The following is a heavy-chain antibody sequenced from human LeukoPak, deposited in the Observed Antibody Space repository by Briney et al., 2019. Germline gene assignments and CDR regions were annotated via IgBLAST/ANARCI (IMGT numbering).Heavy chain of an antibody. CDR1: GFTFSSYA. J-gene: IGHJ4*02. CDR3: ARERGWTHYFDY. Sequence: GGSLRLSCAASGFTFSSYAMSWVRQAPGKGLEWVSSISSRSSSISYAGAVRGRFTISRGSANLYLHMSSLRVDDTGVYYCARERGWTHYFDYWGQGTLVTVSS. V-gene: IGHV3-21*01. CDR2: ISSRSSSI. D-gene: IGHD5-18*01.